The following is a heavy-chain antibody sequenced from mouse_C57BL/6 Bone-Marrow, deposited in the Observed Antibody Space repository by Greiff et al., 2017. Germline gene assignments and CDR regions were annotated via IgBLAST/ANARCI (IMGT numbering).Heavy chain of an antibody. CDR3: ARDLYDGYYYAMDY. V-gene: IGHV1-81*01. Sequence: VKLMESGAELARPGASVKLSCKASGYTFTSYGISWVKQRTGQGLEWIGEIYPRSGNTYYNEKFKGKATLTADKSSSTAYMELRSLTSEDSAVYFCARDLYDGYYYAMDYWGQGTSVTVSS. D-gene: IGHD2-3*01. CDR2: IYPRSGNT. J-gene: IGHJ4*01. CDR1: GYTFTSYG.